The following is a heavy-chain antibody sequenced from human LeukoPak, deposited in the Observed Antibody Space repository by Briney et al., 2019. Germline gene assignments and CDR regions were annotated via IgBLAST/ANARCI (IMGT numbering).Heavy chain of an antibody. D-gene: IGHD5-24*01. CDR2: IIPILGIA. CDR3: ARRGLQTYYGMDV. J-gene: IGHJ6*02. V-gene: IGHV1-69*02. CDR1: GGTFSSYT. Sequence: SVKVSCKASGGTFSSYTISWVRQAPGQGLEWMGRIIPILGIANYAQKFQGRVTITADKSTSTAYMEVSSLRSEGTAVYYCARRGLQTYYGMDVWGQGTTVTVSS.